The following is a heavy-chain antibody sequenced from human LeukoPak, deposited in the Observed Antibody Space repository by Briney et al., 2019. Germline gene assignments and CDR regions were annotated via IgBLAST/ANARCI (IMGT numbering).Heavy chain of an antibody. CDR2: ISGSGGST. V-gene: IGHV3-23*01. CDR1: GFTFSTFA. CDR3: AKGQQWPVYFDC. Sequence: PGGSLRLSCAASGFTFSTFAMSWVRQAPGKGLEWVSAISGSGGSTYYADSVKGRFTISRDNSKNTLSLQMNSLKAEDTAVYYCAKGQQWPVYFDCWGQGTLVTVSS. D-gene: IGHD6-19*01. J-gene: IGHJ4*02.